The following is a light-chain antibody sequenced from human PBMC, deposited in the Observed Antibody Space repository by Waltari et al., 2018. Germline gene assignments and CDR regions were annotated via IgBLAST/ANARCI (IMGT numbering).Light chain of an antibody. Sequence: DIQMTQSPSTLSASVGDRVTITCRASQSISSWLAWYQQKPGKAPKLLIYKASSLESGVPSRFSGSGSGTEFTLTISSLQPDDFAVYYCQHYDVLLYTFGQGTKVEI. CDR2: KAS. V-gene: IGKV1-5*03. CDR3: QHYDVLLYT. J-gene: IGKJ2*01. CDR1: QSISSW.